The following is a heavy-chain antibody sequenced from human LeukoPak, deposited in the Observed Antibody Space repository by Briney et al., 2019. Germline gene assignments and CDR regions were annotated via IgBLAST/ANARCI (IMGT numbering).Heavy chain of an antibody. CDR2: IKQDGSEK. D-gene: IGHD1-14*01. V-gene: IGHV3-7*01. J-gene: IGHJ4*02. Sequence: PGGPLRLSCSASRFTFSNYAMSWVRQAPGTGLEWVANIKQDGSEKYYVDSVKGRFTISRDNAKNSLYLQMNSLRVEDTAVYYCARKTGDCWGQGTLVIVSS. CDR3: ARKTGDC. CDR1: RFTFSNYA.